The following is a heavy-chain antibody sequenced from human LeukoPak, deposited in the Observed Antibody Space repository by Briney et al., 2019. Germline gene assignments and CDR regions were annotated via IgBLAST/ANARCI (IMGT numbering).Heavy chain of an antibody. Sequence: SETLSLTCAVSGGSISSYYWSWIRQPAGKGLEWIGRIYTSGSTKYNPSPKSRVTMSVDTSKNQFSLKLSFVTAADTAVYYCARVRYYDSSGYYGVYFDYWGQGTLVTVSS. CDR1: GGSISSYY. J-gene: IGHJ4*02. D-gene: IGHD3-22*01. V-gene: IGHV4-4*07. CDR3: ARVRYYDSSGYYGVYFDY. CDR2: IYTSGST.